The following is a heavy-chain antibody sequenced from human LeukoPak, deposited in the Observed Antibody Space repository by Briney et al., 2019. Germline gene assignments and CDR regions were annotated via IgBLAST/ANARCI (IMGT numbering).Heavy chain of an antibody. J-gene: IGHJ4*02. CDR2: ISYDGSNK. CDR3: IPRISLTYYYDSSGRDY. CDR1: GFTFSSYA. V-gene: IGHV3-30-3*01. Sequence: GRSLRLSCAASGFTFSSYAMHWVRQAPGKGLEWVAVISYDGSNKYYADSVKGRFTISRDNSKNTLYLQMNSLRAEDTAVYYCIPRISLTYYYDSSGRDYWGQGTLVTVSS. D-gene: IGHD3-22*01.